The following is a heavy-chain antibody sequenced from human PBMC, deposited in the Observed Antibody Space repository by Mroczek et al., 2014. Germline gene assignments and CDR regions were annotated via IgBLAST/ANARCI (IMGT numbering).Heavy chain of an antibody. CDR3: ARGCIATRPVNNWFDP. D-gene: IGHD6-6*01. CDR2: IYYSGST. J-gene: IGHJ5*02. Sequence: QVQLQESGPGLVKPSETLSLTCTVSGGSISSYYWSWIRQPPGKGLEWIGYIYYSGSTNYNPSLKSRVTISVDTSKNQFSLKLSSVTAADTAVYYCARGCIATRPVNNWFDPWGQGTLVTVSS. CDR1: GGSISSYY. V-gene: IGHV4-59*01.